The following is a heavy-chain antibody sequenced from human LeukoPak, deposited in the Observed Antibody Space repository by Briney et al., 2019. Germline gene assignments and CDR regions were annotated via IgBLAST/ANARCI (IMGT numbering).Heavy chain of an antibody. J-gene: IGHJ4*02. CDR1: GFSLSNARMG. D-gene: IGHD3-10*01. CDR2: IFSNDEK. V-gene: IGHV2-26*01. Sequence: ESGPTLVNPTETLTLTCTVSGFSLSNARMGVSWIRQPPGKALEWLAHIFSNDEKSYSTSLKSRLTISKDTSKSQVVLTMTIMDPVDTATYYCARYYGSGSFDYWGQGTLVTVSS. CDR3: ARYYGSGSFDY.